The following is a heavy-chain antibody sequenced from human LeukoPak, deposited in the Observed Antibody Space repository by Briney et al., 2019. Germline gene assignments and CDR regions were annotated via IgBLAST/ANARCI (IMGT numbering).Heavy chain of an antibody. V-gene: IGHV4-39*01. D-gene: IGHD3-10*01. CDR3: ARHAIITMVRGVPNWFDP. Sequence: SETLSLTCTVSGGSISSSSYYWGWIRQPPGKGLEWIGEINHSGSTNYNPSLKSRVTISVDTSKNQFSLKLSSVTAADTAVYYCARHAIITMVRGVPNWFDPWGQGTLVTVSS. J-gene: IGHJ5*02. CDR2: INHSGST. CDR1: GGSISSSSYY.